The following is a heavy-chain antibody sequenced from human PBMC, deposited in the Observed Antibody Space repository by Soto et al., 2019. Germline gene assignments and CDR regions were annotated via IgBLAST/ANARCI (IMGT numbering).Heavy chain of an antibody. Sequence: QVQLVQSGAEVQKPGSSVKVSCKASGGTFSSYAISWVRQAPGQGLEWMGGIIPIFGTANYAQKFQGRVTITADESTSTAYMELSSLRSEDTAVYYCAREARHYYDSSGIDYWGQGTLVTVSS. D-gene: IGHD3-22*01. CDR3: AREARHYYDSSGIDY. J-gene: IGHJ4*02. CDR2: IIPIFGTA. CDR1: GGTFSSYA. V-gene: IGHV1-69*01.